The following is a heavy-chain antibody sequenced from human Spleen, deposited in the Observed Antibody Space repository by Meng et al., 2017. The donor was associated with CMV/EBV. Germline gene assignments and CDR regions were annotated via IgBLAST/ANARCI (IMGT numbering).Heavy chain of an antibody. D-gene: IGHD6-6*01. J-gene: IGHJ4*02. CDR2: IIPIFGTA. CDR3: ARAEQLVLDY. Sequence: VQLVRDGAEVKKPGASGKVSFNASGYTFIGYYMHWVRQAPGQGLEWMGGIIPIFGTANYAQKFQGRVTITADESTSTAYMELSSLRSEDTAVYYCARAEQLVLDYWGQGTLVTVSS. CDR1: GYTFIGYY. V-gene: IGHV1-69*01.